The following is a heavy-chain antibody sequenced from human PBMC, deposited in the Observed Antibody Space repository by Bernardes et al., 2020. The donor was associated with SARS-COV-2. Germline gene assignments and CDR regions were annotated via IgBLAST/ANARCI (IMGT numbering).Heavy chain of an antibody. D-gene: IGHD2-15*01. Sequence: SETLSLTCTVSGGTIGSRNYYWGWIRQPPGKGLEWLGSVYSGGISYYNPSPQSRVSESVYPSRNQFSLPLSVVAAADTAVYYCAGATCGTDCYIGGLRSWDYGMDGWGPGNAVTVSS. CDR1: GGTIGSRNYY. V-gene: IGHV4-39*01. J-gene: IGHJ6*02. CDR3: AGATCGTDCYIGGLRSWDYGMDG. CDR2: VYSGGIS.